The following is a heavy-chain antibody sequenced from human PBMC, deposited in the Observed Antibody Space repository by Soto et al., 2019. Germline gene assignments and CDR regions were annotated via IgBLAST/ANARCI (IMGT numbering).Heavy chain of an antibody. D-gene: IGHD4-17*01. CDR1: GESLATGAFY. Sequence: PSATMSLTCPVSGESLATGAFYWSWIRLQSGKGPEWIGSIFYAGDTYYNPSLKSRVEISLDGSQNQFSLNLRSVTAADTAVYYCAREGDYRTWFEPWGPGTLVTVSS. V-gene: IGHV4-31*03. CDR2: IFYAGDT. J-gene: IGHJ5*02. CDR3: AREGDYRTWFEP.